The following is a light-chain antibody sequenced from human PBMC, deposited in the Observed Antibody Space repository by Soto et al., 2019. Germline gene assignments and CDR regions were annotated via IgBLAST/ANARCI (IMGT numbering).Light chain of an antibody. V-gene: IGKV3-15*01. J-gene: IGKJ5*01. CDR3: QQYNNWPPVT. Sequence: EIVMTQSPATLSLSPGEGATLSCRASQSVSNNLAWYQQKLGQAPRLLIYGASTRATGIPARFSGSGSGTEFTLTISSLQSEDFAVYYCQQYNNWPPVTFGQGTRLEIK. CDR1: QSVSNN. CDR2: GAS.